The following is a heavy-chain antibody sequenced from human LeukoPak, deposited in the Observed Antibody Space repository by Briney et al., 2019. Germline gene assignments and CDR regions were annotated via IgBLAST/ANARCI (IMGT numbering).Heavy chain of an antibody. V-gene: IGHV3-21*01. CDR2: ISSSSSYI. CDR1: GFTFSSYS. D-gene: IGHD6-19*01. J-gene: IGHJ4*02. CDR3: AREWIGNGWSAFDY. Sequence: GGSLRLSCAASGFTFSSYSMNWVRQAPGKGLEWGSSISSSSSYIYYADSVKGRFTISRDNAKNSLYLQMNSLRAEDTAVYYCAREWIGNGWSAFDYWGQGTLLTVSS.